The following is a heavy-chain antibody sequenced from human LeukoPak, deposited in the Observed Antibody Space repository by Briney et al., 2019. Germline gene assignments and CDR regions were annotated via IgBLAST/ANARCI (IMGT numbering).Heavy chain of an antibody. Sequence: ASVKVSCKASGYIFSDYYMHWVRQAPGQGLEWMGIINPSGGSTSYAQKFQGRVTMTRDTSTSTVYMELSSLRSEDTAVYYCARDLAAAGAGNDYWGQGTLVTVSS. V-gene: IGHV1-46*01. J-gene: IGHJ4*02. CDR3: ARDLAAAGAGNDY. D-gene: IGHD6-13*01. CDR1: GYIFSDYY. CDR2: INPSGGST.